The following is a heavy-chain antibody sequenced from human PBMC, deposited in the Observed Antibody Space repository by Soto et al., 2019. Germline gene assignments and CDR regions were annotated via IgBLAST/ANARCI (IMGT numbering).Heavy chain of an antibody. CDR3: ARGGYCNGSACRGAFYYFQYGMDV. V-gene: IGHV4-59*01. D-gene: IGHD2-15*01. J-gene: IGHJ6*02. CDR1: GGSISYYY. Sequence: SETLSLTCTVSGGSISYYYWSWIRQPPGKVLEWMGGMYDSGGSNYNPSLNSLVTISVDTSKNQFSLKLTSVTAADTAVYHCARGGYCNGSACRGAFYYFQYGMDVWGQGTTVTVSS. CDR2: MYDSGGS.